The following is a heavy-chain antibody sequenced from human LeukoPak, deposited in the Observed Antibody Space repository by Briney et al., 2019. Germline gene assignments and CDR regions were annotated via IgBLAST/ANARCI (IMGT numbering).Heavy chain of an antibody. Sequence: GGSPRLSCAASGFTFSSYWMSWVRQAPGKGLEWVANIKQDGSEKYYVDSVKGRFTISRDNAKNSLYLQMNSLRAEDTAVYYCASQLWSKSFNYWGQGTLVTVSS. J-gene: IGHJ4*02. V-gene: IGHV3-7*01. CDR3: ASQLWSKSFNY. D-gene: IGHD5-18*01. CDR2: IKQDGSEK. CDR1: GFTFSSYW.